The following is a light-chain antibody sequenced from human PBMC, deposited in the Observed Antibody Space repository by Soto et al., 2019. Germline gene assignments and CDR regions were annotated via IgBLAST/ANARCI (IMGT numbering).Light chain of an antibody. CDR1: QSVSSK. Sequence: EIVMTQSPATLSVSPGEGATLSCRASQSVSSKLAWYQQKPGQAPRLLIYGASTRATGIPARFSGSGPGTEFTLIISSLQSEESAVYYCQQYNSWLWTFGQGTKVDIK. CDR2: GAS. CDR3: QQYNSWLWT. V-gene: IGKV3-15*01. J-gene: IGKJ1*01.